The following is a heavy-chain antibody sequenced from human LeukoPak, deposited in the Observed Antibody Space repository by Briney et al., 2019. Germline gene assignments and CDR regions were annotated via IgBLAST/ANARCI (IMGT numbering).Heavy chain of an antibody. J-gene: IGHJ6*03. CDR3: ARDRYASGSYYYYYYYMDV. Sequence: ASLKLSCTASGYTFTTYYMHWVRQAPGQGLEWMGIITPSGGSTCYAQTFKGRVTMTRDMSTNTVYMDLSSLRAEDTAVYYCARDRYASGSYYYYYYYMDVWGKGTTVTISS. D-gene: IGHD3-10*01. CDR2: ITPSGGST. CDR1: GYTFTTYY. V-gene: IGHV1-46*01.